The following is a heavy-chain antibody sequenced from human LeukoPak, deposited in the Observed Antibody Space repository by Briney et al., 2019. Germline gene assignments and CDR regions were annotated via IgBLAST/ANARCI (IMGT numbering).Heavy chain of an antibody. V-gene: IGHV3-21*01. D-gene: IGHD1-26*01. J-gene: IGHJ4*02. CDR3: ARWEGGSYYDFDY. CDR1: GFTFSDYS. CDR2: ISTSGTYM. Sequence: GGSLRLSCAASGFTFSDYSMNWVRQAPGKGLEWVSFISTSGTYMYYADSVKGRFTISRDNAKNSLYLQMSSLRAEDTAVYYCARWEGGSYYDFDYWGQGTLVTVSS.